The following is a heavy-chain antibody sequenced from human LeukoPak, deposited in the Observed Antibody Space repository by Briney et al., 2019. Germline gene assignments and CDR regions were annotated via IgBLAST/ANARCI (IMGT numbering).Heavy chain of an antibody. D-gene: IGHD3-3*01. CDR2: IIPIFGTA. Sequence: ASVKVSCKASGGTFSSYAISWVRQAPGQGLEWMGGIIPIFGTANYAQKFQGRVTITADESTSTAYMELSSLRSEDTAVYYCARDCPSYDFWSGPCDYWGQGTLVTVSS. CDR3: ARDCPSYDFWSGPCDY. V-gene: IGHV1-69*13. CDR1: GGTFSSYA. J-gene: IGHJ4*02.